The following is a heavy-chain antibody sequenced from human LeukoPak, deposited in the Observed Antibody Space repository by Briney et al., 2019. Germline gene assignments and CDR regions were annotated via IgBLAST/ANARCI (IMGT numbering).Heavy chain of an antibody. CDR2: ISYDGSNK. J-gene: IGHJ4*02. CDR1: GFTFSSYG. Sequence: GGSLRLSCAASGFTFSSYGMHWVRQAPGKGLEWVAVISYDGSNKCYADSVKGRFTISRDNSKNTLYLQMNSLRAEDTAVYYCAKIVPGYSYAYWGQGTLVTVSS. V-gene: IGHV3-30*18. CDR3: AKIVPGYSYAY. D-gene: IGHD5-18*01.